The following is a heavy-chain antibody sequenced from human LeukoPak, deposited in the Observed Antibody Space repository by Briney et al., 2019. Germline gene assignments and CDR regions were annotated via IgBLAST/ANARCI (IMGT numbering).Heavy chain of an antibody. CDR1: GFTFRSYA. V-gene: IGHV3-30*04. D-gene: IGHD6-19*01. J-gene: IGHJ6*03. CDR3: ARDAIRVSGWYGPNYYYMDV. Sequence: PGGSVRLSCAASGFTFRSYAMHWARQAPGKGLEWVVVISYDGSNKSYADSVKGRFTISRDNSKNTLYLQMNSLRAEDTAVYYCARDAIRVSGWYGPNYYYMDVWGKGTTVTVSS. CDR2: ISYDGSNK.